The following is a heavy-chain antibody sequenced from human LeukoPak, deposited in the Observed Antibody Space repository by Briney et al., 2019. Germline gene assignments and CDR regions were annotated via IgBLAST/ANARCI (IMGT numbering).Heavy chain of an antibody. J-gene: IGHJ4*02. Sequence: GGSLRLSCAAPGFTFGSYGMHWVRQAPGKGLEWVALISYDGSNKYYADSVKGRFTISRDNSKNTLYLQMNSLRAEDTAIYYCARGIVTAPFDSWGQGTLVTVSS. D-gene: IGHD2-21*02. CDR2: ISYDGSNK. V-gene: IGHV3-30*03. CDR3: ARGIVTAPFDS. CDR1: GFTFGSYG.